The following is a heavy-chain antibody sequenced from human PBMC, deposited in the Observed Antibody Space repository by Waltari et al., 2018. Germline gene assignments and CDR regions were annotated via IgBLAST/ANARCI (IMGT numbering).Heavy chain of an antibody. V-gene: IGHV4-30-2*01. J-gene: IGHJ2*01. Sequence: QLQLQESGSGLVKPSQTLSLTCAVSGGSISSGGYSWSWIRQPPGKGLEWIGYSYHRGSTYSNPSLKSRVTISVDRSKNQFSLKLSSVTAADTAVYYCARIVVYCSSTSCYKGAFDLWGRGTLVTVSS. CDR1: GGSISSGGYS. CDR3: ARIVVYCSSTSCYKGAFDL. D-gene: IGHD2-2*02. CDR2: SYHRGST.